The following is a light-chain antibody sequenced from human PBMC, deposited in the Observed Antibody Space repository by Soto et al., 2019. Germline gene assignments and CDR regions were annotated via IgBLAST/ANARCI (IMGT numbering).Light chain of an antibody. CDR1: QSISSV. CDR2: KAS. Sequence: DIQMTQSPSTLSASVGDRVTITCRASQSISSVLAWYQQKPGKAPKLLIYKASSLESGVPSRFSGSGSGTEFTLTISSLQPDDVATYYCQQYNSYPWTFGQGTKVEIK. V-gene: IGKV1-5*03. CDR3: QQYNSYPWT. J-gene: IGKJ1*01.